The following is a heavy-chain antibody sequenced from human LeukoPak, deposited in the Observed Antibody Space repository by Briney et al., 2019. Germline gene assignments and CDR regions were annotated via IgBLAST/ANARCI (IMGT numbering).Heavy chain of an antibody. Sequence: SETLSLTCTVSGDSISSYYWSWIRQPPGKGLEWVGYIYYSGGTDYNAYLKRGGTITVDKTKNQFSLKQRSVTAADTAVYYCARHVTISGPYDASDIWGQGTMVTVSP. J-gene: IGHJ3*02. CDR2: IYYSGGT. D-gene: IGHD5-24*01. V-gene: IGHV4-59*08. CDR1: GDSISSYY. CDR3: ARHVTISGPYDASDI.